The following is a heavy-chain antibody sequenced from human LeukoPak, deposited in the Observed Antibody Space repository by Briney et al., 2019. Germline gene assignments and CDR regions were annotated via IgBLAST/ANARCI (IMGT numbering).Heavy chain of an antibody. V-gene: IGHV3-33*06. CDR3: AKAEWLGGAFDI. CDR2: IWYDGSNK. D-gene: IGHD6-19*01. J-gene: IGHJ3*02. Sequence: GGSLRLSCAASGFTFSSYGMHWVRQAPGKGLEWVAVIWYDGSNKYYADSVKGRFTISRDNSKNTLYLQMNSLRAEDTAVYYCAKAEWLGGAFDIWGQGTMVTVSS. CDR1: GFTFSSYG.